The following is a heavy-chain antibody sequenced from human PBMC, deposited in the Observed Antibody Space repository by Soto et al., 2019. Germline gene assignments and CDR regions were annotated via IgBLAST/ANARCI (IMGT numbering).Heavy chain of an antibody. J-gene: IGHJ4*02. CDR3: ARHGGLLLRVGYLDY. Sequence: SETLSLTCAVSSGSISASSCYRGWIRQPPGKGLEWIGSFHYSGGTYYNPSLKSRVTISVDTSKNQFSLRLSSMTAADTAVYYCARHGGLLLRVGYLDYWGQGALVTVSS. D-gene: IGHD2-15*01. CDR2: FHYSGGT. CDR1: SGSISASSCY. V-gene: IGHV4-39*01.